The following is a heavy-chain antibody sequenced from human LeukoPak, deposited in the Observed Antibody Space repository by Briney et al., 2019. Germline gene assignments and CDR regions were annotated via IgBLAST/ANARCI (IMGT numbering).Heavy chain of an antibody. Sequence: GGSLRLSCAAYGFTFSSYSMNWVRQVPGKGLEWVSYISSSSSTIYYADSVKGRFTISRDNAKNSLYLQMNSLRAEDTAAYYCASTPRGYCSSTSCYTRDYWGQGTLVTVSS. V-gene: IGHV3-48*04. D-gene: IGHD2-2*02. J-gene: IGHJ4*02. CDR3: ASTPRGYCSSTSCYTRDY. CDR1: GFTFSSYS. CDR2: ISSSSSTI.